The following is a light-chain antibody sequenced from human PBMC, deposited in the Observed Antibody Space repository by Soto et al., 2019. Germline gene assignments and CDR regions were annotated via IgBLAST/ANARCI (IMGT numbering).Light chain of an antibody. Sequence: DIQMTQSPSTLSASIGDRVTITCRATHSISNWLACYQQKPEKAPPLLIYRASNLEGGVPSRFSGSGSGTEFTLTISSLQPDDFATYYCQQYDNYSRTFGQGTKVDI. CDR3: QQYDNYSRT. CDR1: HSISNW. CDR2: RAS. V-gene: IGKV1-5*03. J-gene: IGKJ1*01.